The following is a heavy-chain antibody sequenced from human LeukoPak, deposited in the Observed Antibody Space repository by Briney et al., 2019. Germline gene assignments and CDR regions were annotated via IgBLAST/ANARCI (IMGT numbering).Heavy chain of an antibody. D-gene: IGHD3-22*01. J-gene: IGHJ5*02. CDR1: AGSICNSY. Sequence: PSETLSLTCAVSAGSICNSYCSWYRQPPGKGLEFIGYISTGGDINYNPSLRSRATMSINPSNNQLSLTLTSVTTADTAVYFCVRGPGRGYDLEPWGQGSLVTVSS. CDR3: VRGPGRGYDLEP. V-gene: IGHV4-4*08. CDR2: ISTGGDI.